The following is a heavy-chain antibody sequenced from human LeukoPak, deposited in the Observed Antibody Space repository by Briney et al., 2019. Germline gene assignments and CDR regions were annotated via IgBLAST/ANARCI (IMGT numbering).Heavy chain of an antibody. CDR3: ARQLPYGMDV. CDR1: GGSISSYY. Sequence: PSETLSLTCTVSGGSISSYYWSWIRQPPGKGLEWIGYIYYSGSTNYNPSLKSRVTISVDTSKNQLSLKLSSVTAADTAVYYCARQLPYGMDVWGQGTTVTVSS. CDR2: IYYSGST. V-gene: IGHV4-59*01. J-gene: IGHJ6*02. D-gene: IGHD6-6*01.